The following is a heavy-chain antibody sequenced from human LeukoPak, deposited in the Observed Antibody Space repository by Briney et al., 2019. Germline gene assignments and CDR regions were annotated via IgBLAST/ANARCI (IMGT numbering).Heavy chain of an antibody. CDR3: AKSNGYCLVDI. CDR1: GGSFSGYY. D-gene: IGHD3-22*01. Sequence: SETLSLTCAVYGGSFSGYYWSWIRQPPGKGLEWIGNIVYSGSTYYSPSLKSRVTISLDTSRNQYSLKLNSVTAADTAVYDCAKSNGYCLVDIWGQRTMGTVSS. V-gene: IGHV4-34*12. CDR2: IVYSGST. J-gene: IGHJ3*02.